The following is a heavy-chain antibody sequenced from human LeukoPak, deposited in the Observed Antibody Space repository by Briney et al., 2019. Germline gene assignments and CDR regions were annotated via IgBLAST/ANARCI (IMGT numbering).Heavy chain of an antibody. CDR3: ARGSGYDPNWFDP. V-gene: IGHV3-20*01. D-gene: IGHD5-12*01. CDR2: INWNGGST. Sequence: GGSLRLSCAASGFTFDDYGMSWVRQAPGKGLEWVSGINWNGGSTGYADSVKGRFTISRDHAKNSLYLQMNSLRAEDTALYHCARGSGYDPNWFDPWGQGTLVTVSS. J-gene: IGHJ5*02. CDR1: GFTFDDYG.